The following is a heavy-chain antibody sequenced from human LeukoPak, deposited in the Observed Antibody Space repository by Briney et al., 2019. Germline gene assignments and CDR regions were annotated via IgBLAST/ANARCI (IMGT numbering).Heavy chain of an antibody. D-gene: IGHD2-15*01. V-gene: IGHV1-46*01. CDR1: GYTFPSYF. CDR3: ARAPRACSGGSCYSGGNWFDP. CDR2: INPSGGST. J-gene: IGHJ5*02. Sequence: GASVKVSCKASGYTFPSYFMHWVRQAPGQGLEWMGIINPSGGSTSYAQKFQGRVTMTRDTSTSTVYMELSSLRSEDTAVYYCARAPRACSGGSCYSGGNWFDPWGQGTLVTVSS.